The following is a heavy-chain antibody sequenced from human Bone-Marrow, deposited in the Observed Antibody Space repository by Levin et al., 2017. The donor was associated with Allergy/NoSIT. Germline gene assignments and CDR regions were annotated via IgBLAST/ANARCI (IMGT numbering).Heavy chain of an antibody. D-gene: IGHD4-17*01. V-gene: IGHV1-24*01. CDR2: YNPEDAET. CDR1: GYSFTELS. Sequence: WASVKVSCKVSGYSFTELSMYWVRQAPGKGLEWMGGYNPEDAETIYSQKFQGRVTMTEDISTATAYMELSSLRSEDTAIYYCATDLAYGAGRSDYWGQGTLVTVSS. CDR3: ATDLAYGAGRSDY. J-gene: IGHJ4*02.